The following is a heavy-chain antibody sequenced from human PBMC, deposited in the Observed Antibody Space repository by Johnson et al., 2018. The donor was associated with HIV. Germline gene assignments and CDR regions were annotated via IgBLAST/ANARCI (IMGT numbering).Heavy chain of an antibody. CDR2: ISYDGSNK. D-gene: IGHD3-3*01. V-gene: IGHV3-30*04. CDR1: GFTFSSYA. Sequence: QVLLVESGGGVVQPGRSLRLSCAASGFTFSSYAMHWVRQAPGKGLEWVAVISYDGSNKYYADSVKGRFTISRDNAKNSLYLQINSLRAEDTAVYYCARDLDWTLWFGDAFDIWGQGTMVTVSS. CDR3: ARDLDWTLWFGDAFDI. J-gene: IGHJ3*02.